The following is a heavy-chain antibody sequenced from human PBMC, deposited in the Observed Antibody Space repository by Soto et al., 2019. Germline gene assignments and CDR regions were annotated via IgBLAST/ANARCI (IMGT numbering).Heavy chain of an antibody. CDR3: ARDCSGSSCYSSGFDY. V-gene: IGHV3-53*01. Sequence: GGSLRLSCAASGFSVSSNYMSWVRQAPGKGLEWVAVIYSGVGTYYADSVKGRFTISRDNSKNTLYLQMNSLRAEDTALYYCARDCSGSSCYSSGFDYRGQGTLVTVSS. CDR2: IYSGVGT. D-gene: IGHD2-15*01. J-gene: IGHJ4*02. CDR1: GFSVSSNY.